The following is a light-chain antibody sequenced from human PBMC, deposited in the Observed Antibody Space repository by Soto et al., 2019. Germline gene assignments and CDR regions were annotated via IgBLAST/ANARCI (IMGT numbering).Light chain of an antibody. Sequence: IHMTQSPSSLSASVGDRITVTCRASPRITTYVNWYQLKPGEAPKLLISTSGTLQRGVPSRFSGSGSGTDFTLTITRLQPADFATYFCQQTYSTPYTFGQGTKLEIK. V-gene: IGKV1-39*01. CDR1: PRITTY. CDR3: QQTYSTPYT. CDR2: TSG. J-gene: IGKJ2*01.